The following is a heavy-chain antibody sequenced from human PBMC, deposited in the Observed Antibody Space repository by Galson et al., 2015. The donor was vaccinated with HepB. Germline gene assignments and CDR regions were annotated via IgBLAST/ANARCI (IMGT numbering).Heavy chain of an antibody. J-gene: IGHJ4*02. Sequence: SLRLSCAASGSTFSRYWMSWVRQAPGKGLEWVANIEQDENEKYYVGSVKGRFTISRDNAKNSLYLQMGSLRAEDTATYYCARGDENSGDYWGQGTLVIVSS. CDR2: IEQDENEK. D-gene: IGHD6-25*01. V-gene: IGHV3-7*03. CDR3: ARGDENSGDY. CDR1: GSTFSRYW.